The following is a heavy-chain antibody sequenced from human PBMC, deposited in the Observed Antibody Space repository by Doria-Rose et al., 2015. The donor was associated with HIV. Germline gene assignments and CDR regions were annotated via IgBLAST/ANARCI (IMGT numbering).Heavy chain of an antibody. Sequence: QESGPVPVKPTETLTLTCTVSGVSLSSPGMGVSWIRQPPGKALEWLANIFADDEGSYKPSLKSRLTISRCTSKSQVVLTMTDMDPVDTATYYCARIKSSRWYHKYYFDFWGQGTLVIVSA. J-gene: IGHJ4*02. CDR3: ARIKSSRWYHKYYFDF. V-gene: IGHV2-26*01. CDR1: GVSLSSPGMG. CDR2: IFADDEG. D-gene: IGHD6-13*01.